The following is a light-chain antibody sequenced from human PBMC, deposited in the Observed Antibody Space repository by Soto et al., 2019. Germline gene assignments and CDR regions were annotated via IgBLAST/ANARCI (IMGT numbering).Light chain of an antibody. J-gene: IGLJ2*01. Sequence: NFMLTQPHSVSESPGKTVTISCTRSSGSIASNYVQWYQQRPGSAPTTVIYKDNQRPSGVPDRLSGSIDSSSNSASLTISGLKTEDEADYYCQSYDGNNVLFGGRTKLTVL. V-gene: IGLV6-57*04. CDR3: QSYDGNNVL. CDR1: SGSIASNY. CDR2: KDN.